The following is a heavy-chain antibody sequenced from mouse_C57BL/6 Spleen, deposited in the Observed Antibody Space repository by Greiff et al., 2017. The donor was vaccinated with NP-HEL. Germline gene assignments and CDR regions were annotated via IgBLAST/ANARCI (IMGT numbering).Heavy chain of an antibody. CDR3: ARVEAQVFAMDY. D-gene: IGHD1-3*01. CDR1: GYTFTSYG. Sequence: QVQLQQSGAELARPGASVKLSCKASGYTFTSYGISWVTQRTGQGLEWIGEIYPRSGNTYYNEKFKGKATLTADKSVSTAYMELRSLTSVDSAVYIWARVEAQVFAMDYWGQGASVTVSS. V-gene: IGHV1-81*01. J-gene: IGHJ4*01. CDR2: IYPRSGNT.